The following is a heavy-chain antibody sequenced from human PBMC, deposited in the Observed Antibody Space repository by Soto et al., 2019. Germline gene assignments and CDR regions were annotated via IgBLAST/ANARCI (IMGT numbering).Heavy chain of an antibody. Sequence: GGSLRLSCAASGFTFSSYAMSWVRQAPGKGLEWVSAISGSGGSTYYADSVKGRFTISRDNSKNTLYLQMNSLRAEDTAVYYCAKDFRYCSGGSCYQEYFQHWGQGTLVTVSS. J-gene: IGHJ1*01. CDR3: AKDFRYCSGGSCYQEYFQH. D-gene: IGHD2-15*01. CDR1: GFTFSSYA. V-gene: IGHV3-23*01. CDR2: ISGSGGST.